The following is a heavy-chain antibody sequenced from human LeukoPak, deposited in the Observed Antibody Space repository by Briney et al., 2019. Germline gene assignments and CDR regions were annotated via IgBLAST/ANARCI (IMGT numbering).Heavy chain of an antibody. Sequence: PGRCLRLSCAAAGLTVSGNYMSWGRQAPGKGLEWGSVIYRGADTYFADSVKGRFPISRHSSQNTVYLQMNSLRAEATAVYYCARAQYCSGGSCYSGTLGSWGQGTLVTVSS. CDR3: ARAQYCSGGSCYSGTLGS. V-gene: IGHV3-53*04. CDR1: GLTVSGNY. CDR2: IYRGADT. J-gene: IGHJ5*02. D-gene: IGHD2-15*01.